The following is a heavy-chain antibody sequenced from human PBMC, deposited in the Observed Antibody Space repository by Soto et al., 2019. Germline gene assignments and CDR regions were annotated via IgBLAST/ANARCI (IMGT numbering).Heavy chain of an antibody. CDR2: IYHSGST. CDR3: GISEGLGEVAVDY. V-gene: IGHV4-30-2*01. CDR1: GGSISSGGYS. J-gene: IGHJ4*02. Sequence: QLQLQESGSGLVKPSQTLSLTCAVSGGSISSGGYSWSWIRQPPGKGLEWIGYIYHSGSTYYNPSGRVRVTISVDRSKSQCSLELSSVTAADTAVYCCGISEGLGEVAVDYWRQGTPVTVSS. D-gene: IGHD6-19*01.